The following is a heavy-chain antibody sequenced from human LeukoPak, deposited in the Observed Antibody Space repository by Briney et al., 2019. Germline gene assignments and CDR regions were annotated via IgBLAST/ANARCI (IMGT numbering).Heavy chain of an antibody. CDR3: ARLQPGRYDSSDY. J-gene: IGHJ4*02. V-gene: IGHV4-34*01. Sequence: SETLSLTCAVYGGSFSGYYWSWIRQPPGKGLEWIGSIYYSGSTYYNPSLKSRVTISVDTSKNQFSLKLSSVTAADTAVYYCARLQPGRYDSSDYWGQGTLVTVSS. D-gene: IGHD3-22*01. CDR1: GGSFSGYY. CDR2: IYYSGST.